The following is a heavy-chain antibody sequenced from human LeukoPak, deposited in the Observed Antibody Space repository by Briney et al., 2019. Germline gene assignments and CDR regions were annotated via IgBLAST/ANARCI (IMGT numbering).Heavy chain of an antibody. J-gene: IGHJ4*02. Sequence: GGSLRLSCATSGFTFTSYGMHWVRQAPGKGLEWVAFIRYDGSDKYYADSVKGRYTISRDDPKNTVYLQMNSLRAEDTAVYYCAKGSSAGWHFDYWGQGTLVTVS. V-gene: IGHV3-30*02. CDR1: GFTFTSYG. CDR2: IRYDGSDK. CDR3: AKGSSAGWHFDY. D-gene: IGHD6-19*01.